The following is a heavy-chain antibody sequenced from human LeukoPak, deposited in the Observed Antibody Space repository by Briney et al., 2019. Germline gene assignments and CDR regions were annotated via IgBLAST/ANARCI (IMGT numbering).Heavy chain of an antibody. Sequence: GGSLRLSCAASGFTVSSNYMSWVRQAPVKGLEWVSVIYSGGSTYYADSVKGRFTISRDNAKNSLYLQINSLRDEDTAVYYCARETVGLDYWGQGTLVTVSS. CDR3: ARETVGLDY. V-gene: IGHV3-53*01. D-gene: IGHD4-23*01. CDR2: IYSGGST. J-gene: IGHJ4*02. CDR1: GFTVSSNY.